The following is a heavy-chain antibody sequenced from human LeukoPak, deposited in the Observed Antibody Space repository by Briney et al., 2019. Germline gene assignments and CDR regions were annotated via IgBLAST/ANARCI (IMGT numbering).Heavy chain of an antibody. Sequence: SETLSLTCTVSSGSISSGNYYWSWIRQPAGKGLQWTVRIYTSGSTNYNPSLKSRVTMSVDTSKNQFSLKVSSVTAADTAVYYCARAYERFGVSWFDPWGQGTLVIVSS. J-gene: IGHJ5*02. CDR1: SGSISSGNYY. V-gene: IGHV4-61*02. CDR2: IYTSGST. CDR3: ARAYERFGVSWFDP. D-gene: IGHD3-10*01.